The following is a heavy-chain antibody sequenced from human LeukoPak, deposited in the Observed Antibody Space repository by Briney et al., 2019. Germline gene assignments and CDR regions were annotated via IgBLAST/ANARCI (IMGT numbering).Heavy chain of an antibody. CDR3: ARGEAYYYDSKLSPWYFDL. V-gene: IGHV4-59*02. Sequence: GSLRLSCAASGFTVSSNYMSWIRQHPGKGLEWIGYIYYSGSTYYNPSLKSRVTISVDTSKNQFSLKLSSVTAADTAVYYCARGEAYYYDSKLSPWYFDLWGRGTLVTVSS. D-gene: IGHD3-22*01. J-gene: IGHJ2*01. CDR1: GFTVSSNY. CDR2: IYYSGST.